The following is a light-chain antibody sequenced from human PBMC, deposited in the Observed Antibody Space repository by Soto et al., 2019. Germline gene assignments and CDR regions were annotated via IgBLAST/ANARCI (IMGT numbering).Light chain of an antibody. V-gene: IGKV3-20*01. CDR3: QQYDSSLVA. Sequence: ELVLTQSPGTLSLSPGESATLSCRASQSASRSFLAWYQQKPGQAPRLLIYGASTRATGTPDRFSASGSGTDFTLTISRLEPEDFAVYYCQQYDSSLVAFGQGTKLEIK. CDR2: GAS. CDR1: QSASRSF. J-gene: IGKJ2*01.